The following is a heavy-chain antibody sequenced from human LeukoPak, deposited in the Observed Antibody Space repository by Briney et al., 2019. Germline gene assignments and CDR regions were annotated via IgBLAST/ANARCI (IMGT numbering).Heavy chain of an antibody. CDR2: IYHSGRT. CDR1: GGSISSYY. D-gene: IGHD6-19*01. CDR3: ARSYSSGWWFDP. J-gene: IGHJ5*02. Sequence: SETLSLTCTVSGGSISSYYWSWIRQPPGKGLEWIGSIYHSGRTYYNPSLKSRVTISVDTSKNQFSLKLSSVTAADTAVYYCARSYSSGWWFDPWGQGTLVTVSS. V-gene: IGHV4-59*08.